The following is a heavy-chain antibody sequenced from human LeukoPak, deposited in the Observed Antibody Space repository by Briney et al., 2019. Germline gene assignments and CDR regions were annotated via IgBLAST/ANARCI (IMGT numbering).Heavy chain of an antibody. J-gene: IGHJ6*02. Sequence: PGGSLRLSCAASGFTFSDVWMSWVRQAPGKGLEWVGRIRTKIEGETRDYPAPVKGRFIISRDDSKTTLYLQMNGLKTEDSAVYYCTTERNWELLRPYGLDIWGQGTTVIVSS. CDR3: TTERNWELLRPYGLDI. V-gene: IGHV3-15*01. D-gene: IGHD1-26*01. CDR2: IRTKIEGETR. CDR1: GFTFSDVW.